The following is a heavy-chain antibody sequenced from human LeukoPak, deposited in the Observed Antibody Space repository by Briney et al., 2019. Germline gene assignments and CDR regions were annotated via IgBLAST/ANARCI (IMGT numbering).Heavy chain of an antibody. V-gene: IGHV4-59*01. J-gene: IGHJ4*02. CDR3: ARGSKAAPGTFDY. CDR2: IYYTGST. Sequence: PSETLSLTCTVSGGSISSYYWSWIRQPPGKGLEWIGYIYYTGSTDYNPSLKSRVAISVDTSKNQFSLKLSSVTAADTAVHYCARGSKAAPGTFDYWGQGTLVTVSS. D-gene: IGHD6-13*01. CDR1: GGSISSYY.